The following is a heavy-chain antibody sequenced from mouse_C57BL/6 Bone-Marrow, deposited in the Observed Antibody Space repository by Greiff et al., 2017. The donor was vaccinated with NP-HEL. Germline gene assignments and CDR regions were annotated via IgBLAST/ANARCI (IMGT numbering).Heavy chain of an antibody. CDR2: INPNNGGT. CDR3: ASYYGSSDFDY. CDR1: GYTFTDYY. J-gene: IGHJ2*01. Sequence: EVQLQQSGPELVKPGASVKISCKASGYTFTDYYMNWVKQSHGKSLEWIGDINPNNGGTSYNQKVKGKATLTVDKSSSTAYMELRSLTSEDSAVYYCASYYGSSDFDYWGQGTTLTVSS. V-gene: IGHV1-26*01. D-gene: IGHD1-1*01.